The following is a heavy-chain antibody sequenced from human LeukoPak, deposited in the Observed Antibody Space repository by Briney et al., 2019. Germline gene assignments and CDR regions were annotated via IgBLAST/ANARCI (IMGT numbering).Heavy chain of an antibody. CDR1: GYTFTGYY. Sequence: ASVKVSCKASGYTFTGYYIHWVRQAPGQGLEWMGWINPNSGGTNYAQKFQGRVTMTRDTSISTAYMEPSRLRSDDTAVYYCARRAMTTVTTLGFDYWGQGTLVTVSS. J-gene: IGHJ4*02. D-gene: IGHD4-17*01. CDR3: ARRAMTTVTTLGFDY. CDR2: INPNSGGT. V-gene: IGHV1-2*02.